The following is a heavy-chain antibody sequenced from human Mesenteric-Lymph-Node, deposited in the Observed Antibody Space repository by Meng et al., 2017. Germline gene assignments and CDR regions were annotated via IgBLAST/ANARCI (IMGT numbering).Heavy chain of an antibody. D-gene: IGHD4-23*01. CDR1: GFTYTSHA. CDR3: AREFDYGGYYFDF. V-gene: IGHV3-66*02. Sequence: GESLKISCVASGFTYTSHAISWVRQAPGKGLEWVSVMYSGGSTYYADSVKGRFTISRDSSKNTLFLQMNSLRVEDTAVYYCAREFDYGGYYFDFWGQGTLVTVSS. J-gene: IGHJ4*02. CDR2: MYSGGST.